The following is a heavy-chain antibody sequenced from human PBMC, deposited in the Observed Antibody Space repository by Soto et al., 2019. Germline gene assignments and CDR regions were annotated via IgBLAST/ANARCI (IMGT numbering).Heavy chain of an antibody. V-gene: IGHV4-30-4*01. CDR1: GGSISSGDYY. CDR2: IYYTGTTS. J-gene: IGHJ3*02. CDR3: ARSYLAALYDPPAFYI. D-gene: IGHD5-12*01. Sequence: SETLSLTCRVSGGSISSGDYYWSWIRQPPGKGLEWLGNIYYTGTTSYYNPSLESRVTMSVDTSKNQFSLNLSSVSDADTAVYYCARSYLAALYDPPAFYIWGQGTMVTVSS.